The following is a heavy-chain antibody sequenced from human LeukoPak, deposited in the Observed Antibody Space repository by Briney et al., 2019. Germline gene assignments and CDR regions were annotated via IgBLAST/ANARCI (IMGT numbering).Heavy chain of an antibody. CDR1: GGALSGYY. CDR2: NKHNGSP. CDR3: ARDLSDYYGSGSYRPIDAFDI. J-gene: IGHJ3*02. V-gene: IGHV4-34*01. D-gene: IGHD3-10*01. Sequence: SETPSPTRPVYGGALSGYYRSWIRPPPGKGPEWIGGNKHNGSPNYNPSLKSRVTISIDTSKNQFSLKLSPVTAADTAVYYCARDLSDYYGSGSYRPIDAFDIWGQGTMVTVSS.